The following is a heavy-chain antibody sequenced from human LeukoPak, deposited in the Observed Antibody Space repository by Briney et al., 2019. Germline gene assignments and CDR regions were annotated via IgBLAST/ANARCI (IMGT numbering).Heavy chain of an antibody. CDR2: IYSGGST. V-gene: IGHV3-53*05. Sequence: GGSLRLSCAASGFTVSTNYMSWVRQAPGKGLEWVSIIYSGGSTYYADSVKGRFTISRDNSKNTLYLQMNSLRGEDTAVYYCARESESFDYWGQGTLGTVSS. CDR1: GFTVSTNY. J-gene: IGHJ4*02. CDR3: ARESESFDY.